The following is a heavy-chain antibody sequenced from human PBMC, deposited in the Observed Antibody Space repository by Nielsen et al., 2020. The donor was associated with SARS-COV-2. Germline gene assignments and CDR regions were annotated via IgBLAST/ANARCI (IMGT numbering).Heavy chain of an antibody. CDR2: ISSSSSTI. V-gene: IGHV3-48*02. CDR1: GFTFSSYS. Sequence: GESLKISCAASGFTFSSYSMNWVRQAPGKGLEWVSYISSSSSTIYYADSVKGRFTISRDNAKNSLYLQMNSLRDEDTAVYYCARARHRHIVVVPAAPIGVDYWGQGTLVTVSS. CDR3: ARARHRHIVVVPAAPIGVDY. D-gene: IGHD2-2*01. J-gene: IGHJ4*02.